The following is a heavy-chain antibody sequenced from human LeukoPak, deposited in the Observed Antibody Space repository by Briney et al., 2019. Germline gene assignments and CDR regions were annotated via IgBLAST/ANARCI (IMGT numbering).Heavy chain of an antibody. J-gene: IGHJ6*03. V-gene: IGHV5-51*01. CDR3: ARQAAGIYYYYYMDV. CDR1: GYSFTSYW. CDR2: IYPGDSGT. Sequence: GESLKISCKGSGYSFTSYWIGWVREMPGKGLGWMGIIYPGDSGTRYSPSVQGQFTISAAKSITPAYLQWSTLKASATATYSCARQAAGIYYYYYMDVWGKGTTVTVSS. D-gene: IGHD6-19*01.